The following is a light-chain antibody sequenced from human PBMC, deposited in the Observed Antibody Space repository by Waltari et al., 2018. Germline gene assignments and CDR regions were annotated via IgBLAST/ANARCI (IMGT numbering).Light chain of an antibody. CDR3: QQYGSPGT. Sequence: IVLTQSPVTLSLSPGDGATLSCRASQSISSTYLAWYQQKPGQAPRLLIYGASSRATGIPDMFSGSGSGTDFTLTISRLEPEDFAVYYCQQYGSPGTFGQGTKVEIK. J-gene: IGKJ1*01. CDR1: QSISSTY. V-gene: IGKV3-20*01. CDR2: GAS.